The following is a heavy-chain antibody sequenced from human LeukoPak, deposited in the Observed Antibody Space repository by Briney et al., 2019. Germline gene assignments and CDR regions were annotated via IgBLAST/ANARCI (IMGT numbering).Heavy chain of an antibody. J-gene: IGHJ6*03. CDR2: ISASSIYI. CDR3: ARAPAYYYDSSGPILLAHSYMDV. V-gene: IGHV3-21*04. CDR1: GFTFSRYS. Sequence: PGGSLRLSCEASGFTFSRYSMNWVRQAPGKGLEWVSSISASSIYIYYADSVKGRFIISRDNAKNSLYVQMNSLRAEDTAVYYCARAPAYYYDSSGPILLAHSYMDVWGKGTTVTVSS. D-gene: IGHD3-22*01.